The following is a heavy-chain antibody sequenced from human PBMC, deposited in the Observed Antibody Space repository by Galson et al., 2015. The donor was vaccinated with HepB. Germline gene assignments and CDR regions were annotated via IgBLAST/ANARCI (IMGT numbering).Heavy chain of an antibody. CDR2: ISWNSGSI. J-gene: IGHJ6*03. Sequence: SLRLSCAASGFTFDDYAMHWVRQAPGKGLEWVSGISWNSGSIGYADSVKGRFTISRDNAKNSLYLQMNSLRAEDTALYYCAKDVGAGAKGRYYYMDVWGKGTTVTVSS. CDR3: AKDVGAGAKGRYYYMDV. V-gene: IGHV3-9*01. CDR1: GFTFDDYA. D-gene: IGHD1-26*01.